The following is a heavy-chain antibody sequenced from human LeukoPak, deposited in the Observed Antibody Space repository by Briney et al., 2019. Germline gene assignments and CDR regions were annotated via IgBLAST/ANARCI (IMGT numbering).Heavy chain of an antibody. J-gene: IGHJ4*02. V-gene: IGHV1-69-2*01. CDR1: GYTFTDYY. CDR3: ATDLVRVGATPNNY. CDR2: VDPEDGET. D-gene: IGHD1-26*01. Sequence: ATVKISCKVSGYTFTDYYMHWVQQAPGKGLEWMGLVDPEDGETIYAEKFQGRVTITADTSTDTAYMELSSLGSEDTAVYYCATDLVRVGATPNNYWGQGTLVTVSS.